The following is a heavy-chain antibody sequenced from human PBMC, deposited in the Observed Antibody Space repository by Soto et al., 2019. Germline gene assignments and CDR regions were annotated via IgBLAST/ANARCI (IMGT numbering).Heavy chain of an antibody. J-gene: IGHJ3*02. Sequence: QVQLQESGPGLVKPSQTLSLTCTVSGGSISSGGYYWSWIRQHPGKGLEWIGNIYYSGSTYYNPSLKSRVTISVDTSKNQFSLKLSSVTAADTAVYYCARDATVTTTVDAFDIWGQGTMVTVSS. D-gene: IGHD4-17*01. CDR2: IYYSGST. CDR1: GGSISSGGYY. CDR3: ARDATVTTTVDAFDI. V-gene: IGHV4-31*03.